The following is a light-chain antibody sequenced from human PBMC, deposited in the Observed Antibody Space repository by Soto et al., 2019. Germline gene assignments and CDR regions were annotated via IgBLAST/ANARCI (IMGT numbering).Light chain of an antibody. CDR1: QSVSSSY. CDR3: QQYGSSYPWT. J-gene: IGKJ1*01. V-gene: IGKV3-20*01. Sequence: EIVLTQSPGTLSLSPGEGATLSCRASQSVSSSYLAWYQQKPGQAPRLLIYGASSRATGIPDRFSGSGSGTDFTLTISRLEPEDFAVYYCQQYGSSYPWTFGQGTKVEIK. CDR2: GAS.